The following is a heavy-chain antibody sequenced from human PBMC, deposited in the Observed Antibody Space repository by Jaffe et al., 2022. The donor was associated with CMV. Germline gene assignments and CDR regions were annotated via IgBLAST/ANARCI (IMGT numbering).Heavy chain of an antibody. Sequence: QLQLQESGPGLVKPSETLSLTCTVSGGSISSSSYYWGWIRQPPGKGLEWIGSIYYSGSTYYNPSLKSRVTISVDTSKNQFSLKLSSVTAADTAVYYCARHNSSGWYGDYWGQGTLVTVSS. CDR2: IYYSGST. D-gene: IGHD6-19*01. CDR3: ARHNSSGWYGDY. V-gene: IGHV4-39*01. J-gene: IGHJ4*02. CDR1: GGSISSSSYY.